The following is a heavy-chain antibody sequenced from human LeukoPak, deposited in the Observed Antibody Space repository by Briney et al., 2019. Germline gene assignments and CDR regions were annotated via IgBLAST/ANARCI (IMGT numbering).Heavy chain of an antibody. CDR1: GFTFSSYS. CDR2: ISSSSSYI. Sequence: AGSLRLSCAASGFTFSSYSMNWVRQAPGKGLEWVSSISSSSSYIYYADSVKGRFTISRDNAKNSLYLQMNSLRAEDTAVYYCARDPYSSSWTKGWFDPWGQGTLVTVSS. V-gene: IGHV3-21*01. D-gene: IGHD6-13*01. J-gene: IGHJ5*02. CDR3: ARDPYSSSWTKGWFDP.